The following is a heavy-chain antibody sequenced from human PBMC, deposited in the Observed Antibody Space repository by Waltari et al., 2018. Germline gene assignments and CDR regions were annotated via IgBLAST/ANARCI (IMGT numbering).Heavy chain of an antibody. CDR2: IKSDGSIT. D-gene: IGHD3-10*01. J-gene: IGHJ6*02. CDR3: VRSGFMDV. CDR1: GFSFSTHW. V-gene: IGHV3-74*01. Sequence: EVQLVESGGGLVQPGGSLRLSCAASGFSFSTHWMNWARRAPGEGLVAVSRIKSDGSITAYADSVKGRFTISRDNAKNTLYLQMNSLRVDDTAVYYCVRSGFMDVWGQGTTVTVSS.